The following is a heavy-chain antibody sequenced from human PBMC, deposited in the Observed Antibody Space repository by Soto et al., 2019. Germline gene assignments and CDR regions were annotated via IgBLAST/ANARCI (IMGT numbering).Heavy chain of an antibody. V-gene: IGHV3-30-3*01. CDR3: ARDHYDFWSGYYYYYGMDV. CDR2: ISYDGSNK. D-gene: IGHD3-3*01. CDR1: GFTFSSYA. Sequence: GGSLRLSCAASGFTFSSYAMHWVRQAPGKGLEWVAVISYDGSNKYYADSVKGRFTISRDNSKNTLYLQMNSLRAEDTAVYYCARDHYDFWSGYYYYYGMDVWGQGTTVTVSS. J-gene: IGHJ6*02.